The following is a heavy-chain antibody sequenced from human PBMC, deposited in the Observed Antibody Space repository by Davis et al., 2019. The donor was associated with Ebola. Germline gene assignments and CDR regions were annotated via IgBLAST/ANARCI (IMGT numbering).Heavy chain of an antibody. J-gene: IGHJ4*02. D-gene: IGHD6-13*01. V-gene: IGHV3-30*18. CDR3: AKDRSSWYGGELDY. Sequence: GESLKISCAASGFSFSDYGMHWVRQAPGKGLEWVAVVSYDGNNKFYVDSVKGRFTISRNNPKSTLYLQMNGLRDEDTAVYYCAKDRSSWYGGELDYWGQGTLVTVSS. CDR1: GFSFSDYG. CDR2: VSYDGNNK.